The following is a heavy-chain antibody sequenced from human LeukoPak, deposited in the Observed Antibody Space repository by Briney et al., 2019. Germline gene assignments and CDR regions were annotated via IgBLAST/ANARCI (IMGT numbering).Heavy chain of an antibody. CDR2: INPNSGGT. V-gene: IGHV1-2*02. CDR3: ARAYLTPYYYYGMDV. CDR1: GYTFTGYY. Sequence: ASVKVSCKASGYTFTGYYMHWVRQAPGQGLEWMGWINPNSGGTKTAQTFQGRVTMTRDTSISTAYMELSRLRSDDTAVYYCARAYLTPYYYYGMDVWGQGTTVTVSS. D-gene: IGHD2/OR15-2a*01. J-gene: IGHJ6*02.